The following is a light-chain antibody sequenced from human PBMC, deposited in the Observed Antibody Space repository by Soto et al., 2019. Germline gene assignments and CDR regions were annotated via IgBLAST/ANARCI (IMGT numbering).Light chain of an antibody. V-gene: IGLV2-8*01. CDR3: SSYAGSPSYV. J-gene: IGLJ1*01. Sequence: SVLTQPPSASGSPGQSVTISCTGTSSDVGGYNYVSWYQQHPGKAPKLMIYEVSKRPSGVPDRFSGSKSGNTASLTVSGLQAEDEADYYCSSYAGSPSYVFGTGTKVTVL. CDR1: SSDVGGYNY. CDR2: EVS.